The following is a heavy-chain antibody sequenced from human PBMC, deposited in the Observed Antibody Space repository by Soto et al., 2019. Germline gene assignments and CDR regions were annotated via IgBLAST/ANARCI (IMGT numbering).Heavy chain of an antibody. CDR3: AKGGYGDKFDY. CDR2: ISGGGGST. D-gene: IGHD6-25*01. Sequence: GGSLRLSCAASGFTFSNYAMSWVRQAPGKGLDWVSAISGGGGSTNYADSVKGRFTISRDNSKNTLYLQMNSLRAEDTAVYYCAKGGYGDKFDYWGQGTLVTVTS. CDR1: GFTFSNYA. V-gene: IGHV3-23*01. J-gene: IGHJ4*02.